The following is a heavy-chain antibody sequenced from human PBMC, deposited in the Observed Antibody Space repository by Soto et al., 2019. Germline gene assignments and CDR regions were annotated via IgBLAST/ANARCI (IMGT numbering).Heavy chain of an antibody. J-gene: IGHJ3*02. CDR3: ARYPYNWNDAFAFDI. Sequence: SETLSLTCAVYGGSFSGYYWSWIRQPPGKGLEWIGEINHSGSTNYNPSLKSRVTISVDTSKNQFSLKLSSVTAADTAVYYCARYPYNWNDAFAFDIWGQGTMVTVSS. D-gene: IGHD1-20*01. CDR2: INHSGST. CDR1: GGSFSGYY. V-gene: IGHV4-34*01.